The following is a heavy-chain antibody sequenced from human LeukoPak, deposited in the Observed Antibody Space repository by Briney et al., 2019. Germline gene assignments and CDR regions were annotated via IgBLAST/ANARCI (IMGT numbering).Heavy chain of an antibody. Sequence: GGSLRLSCAASGFTFSSYSMNWVRQAPGKGLEWVSYISSSSSTIYYADSVKGRFTISRDNAKNSLYLQMNSLRAEDTAVYYCARDVSLRFLEWLHFDYWGQGNLVTVSS. V-gene: IGHV3-48*01. CDR2: ISSSSSTI. D-gene: IGHD3-3*01. J-gene: IGHJ4*02. CDR3: ARDVSLRFLEWLHFDY. CDR1: GFTFSSYS.